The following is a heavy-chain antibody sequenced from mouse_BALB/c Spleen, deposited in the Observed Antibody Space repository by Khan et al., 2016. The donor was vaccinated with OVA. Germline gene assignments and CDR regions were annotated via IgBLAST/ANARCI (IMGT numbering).Heavy chain of an antibody. CDR3: TRGGYGGFAY. CDR1: GYTFTSYY. Sequence: QVQLQQSGAELVKPGASVKLSCKASGYTFTSYYMYWVKQRPGQGLEWIGEINPSNGGTNFNEKFKSKATLTVDNSSSTAYMQLSSLTSEDSAVYYCTRGGYGGFAYWGQGTLVTVSA. J-gene: IGHJ3*01. V-gene: IGHV1S81*02. CDR2: INPSNGGT. D-gene: IGHD1-2*01.